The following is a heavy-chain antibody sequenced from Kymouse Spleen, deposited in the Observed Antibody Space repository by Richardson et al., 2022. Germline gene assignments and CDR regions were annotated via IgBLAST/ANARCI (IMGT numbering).Heavy chain of an antibody. CDR1: GGSFSGYY. V-gene: IGHV4-34*01. D-gene: IGHD3-10*01. CDR2: INHSGST. CDR3: ARGVGSGGMDV. J-gene: IGHJ6*02. Sequence: QVQLQQWGAGLLKPSETLSLTCAVYGGSFSGYYWSWIRQPPGKGLEWIGEINHSGSTNYNPSLKSRVTISVDTSKNQFSLKLSSVTAADTAVYYCARGVGSGGMDVWGQGTTVTVSS.